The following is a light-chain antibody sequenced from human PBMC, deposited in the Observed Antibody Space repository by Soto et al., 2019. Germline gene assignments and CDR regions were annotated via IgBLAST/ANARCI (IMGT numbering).Light chain of an antibody. Sequence: DIVMTQSPLSLPVTPGEPASVSCRSSQSLLHSNGYNYLHWYLQKPGQSPQLLIYLGSNRASGVPDRFSGSGSGTDFTLKISRVEAEDVGLYYCMQALQTPLTFGGGTKVDIK. CDR3: MQALQTPLT. V-gene: IGKV2-28*01. CDR1: QSLLHSNGYNY. J-gene: IGKJ4*01. CDR2: LGS.